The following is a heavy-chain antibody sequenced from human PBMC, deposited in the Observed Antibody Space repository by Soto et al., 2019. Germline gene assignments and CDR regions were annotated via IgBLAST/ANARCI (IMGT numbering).Heavy chain of an antibody. Sequence: ASVKVSCKASGGTFSSYTISWVRQAPGQGLEWMGRIIPILGIANYAQKFQGRVTITADKSTSTAYMELSSLRSEDTAVYYCARDSLGTSYYYILTGYYTGAKFDPWGQGTLVTVSS. J-gene: IGHJ5*02. V-gene: IGHV1-69*04. CDR2: IIPILGIA. D-gene: IGHD3-9*01. CDR1: GGTFSSYT. CDR3: ARDSLGTSYYYILTGYYTGAKFDP.